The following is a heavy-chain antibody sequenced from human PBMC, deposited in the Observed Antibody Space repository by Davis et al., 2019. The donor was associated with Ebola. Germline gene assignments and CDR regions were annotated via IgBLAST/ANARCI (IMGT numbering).Heavy chain of an antibody. CDR1: GFTFSSYA. D-gene: IGHD2-2*03. Sequence: PGGSLRLSCAASGFTFSSYAMSWVRQAPGKGLEWVSAISGSGGSTYYADSVKGRFTISRDNSKNTLYLQMNSLRAEDTAVYYCAKVYGGGYCSSTSCPPTSYYYYGMDVWGQGTTVTVSS. J-gene: IGHJ6*02. CDR3: AKVYGGGYCSSTSCPPTSYYYYGMDV. V-gene: IGHV3-23*01. CDR2: ISGSGGST.